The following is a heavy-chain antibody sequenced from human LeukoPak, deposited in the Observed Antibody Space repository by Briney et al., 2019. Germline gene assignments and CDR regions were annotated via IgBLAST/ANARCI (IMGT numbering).Heavy chain of an antibody. V-gene: IGHV3-23*01. CDR3: AKGSLHPGIFDY. CDR1: GFTFSSCA. Sequence: GGYLRLSCAASGFTFSSCAMTWVRQAPGKGLEWVSTISDSGGNTYYADSVKGRVTISRDNCKNTLYLQMNSLRAEDTAVYYCAKGSLHPGIFDYWGQGTLVTVSS. CDR2: ISDSGGNT. J-gene: IGHJ4*02.